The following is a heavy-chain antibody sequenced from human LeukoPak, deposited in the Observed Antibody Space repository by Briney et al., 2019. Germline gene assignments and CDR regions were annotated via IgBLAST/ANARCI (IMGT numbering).Heavy chain of an antibody. J-gene: IGHJ4*02. CDR1: GFTVSSNY. CDR3: ARAATITMFDY. Sequence: GGSLRLSCAASGFTVSSNYMSWVRQAPGKGLEWVSLIYSGGSTYYADSVKGRFTISRDNSKNTLYLQMNSLRAEDTAVYYCARAATITMFDYWGQGTLVTVSS. V-gene: IGHV3-66*01. D-gene: IGHD3-3*01. CDR2: IYSGGST.